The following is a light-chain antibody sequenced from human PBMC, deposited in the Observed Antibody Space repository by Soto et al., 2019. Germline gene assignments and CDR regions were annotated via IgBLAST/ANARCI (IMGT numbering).Light chain of an antibody. CDR2: DVT. CDR1: NSDVGTYNY. V-gene: IGLV2-11*01. J-gene: IGLJ2*01. CDR3: CSYAGSSSFRVL. Sequence: QSALTQPRSVSGSPGQSVTISCTGTNSDVGTYNYVSWYQQHPGKAPKLIIYDVTKRLSGVPDRFSGSKSGNTASLIISGLQAADEAEYYCCCCSYAGSSSFRVLFGGGTQLTVL.